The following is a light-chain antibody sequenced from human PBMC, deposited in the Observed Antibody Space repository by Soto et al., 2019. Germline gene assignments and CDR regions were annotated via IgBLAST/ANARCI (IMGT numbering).Light chain of an antibody. CDR2: GAS. J-gene: IGKJ1*01. CDR3: QQYGSSPT. V-gene: IGKV3-20*01. CDR1: QSVSSN. Sequence: EVVVTHAPATQSVPPVDRATLSCRASQSVSSNLAWYQQKPGQAPRLLIYGASTRATGIPARFSGSGSGTDFTLTISRLEPEDFVVYYCQQYGSSPTFGQGTKVDIK.